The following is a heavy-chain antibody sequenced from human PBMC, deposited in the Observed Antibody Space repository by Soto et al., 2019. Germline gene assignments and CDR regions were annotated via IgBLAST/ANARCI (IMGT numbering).Heavy chain of an antibody. CDR2: ISAYNGNT. J-gene: IGHJ6*02. D-gene: IGHD3-3*01. Sequence: ASVKVSCKASGYTFTSYGISWVRQAPGQGLEWMGWISAYNGNTNYAQKLQGRVTMTTDTSTSTAYMELRSLRSDDTAVYYCARERGYYDFWSGYSLGYYYYGMDVWGQGTTVTVSS. V-gene: IGHV1-18*01. CDR3: ARERGYYDFWSGYSLGYYYYGMDV. CDR1: GYTFTSYG.